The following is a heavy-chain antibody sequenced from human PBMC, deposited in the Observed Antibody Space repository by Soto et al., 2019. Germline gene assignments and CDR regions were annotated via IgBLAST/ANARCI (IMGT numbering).Heavy chain of an antibody. D-gene: IGHD6-13*01. CDR1: GFTFDDYT. V-gene: IGHV3-43*01. J-gene: IGHJ6*02. Sequence: GGSLRLSCAASGFTFDDYTMHWVRQAPGKGLEWVSLIRWDGGSTYYADSVKGRVTISRDNSKNSLYLQMNSLRTEDTALYYCAKEGSSWYRYYYYGMDVWGQGTTVTVSS. CDR2: IRWDGGST. CDR3: AKEGSSWYRYYYYGMDV.